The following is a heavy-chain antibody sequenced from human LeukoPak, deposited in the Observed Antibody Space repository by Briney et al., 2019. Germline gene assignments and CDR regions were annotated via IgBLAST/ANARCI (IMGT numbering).Heavy chain of an antibody. CDR2: ITSSSYYI. J-gene: IGHJ4*02. V-gene: IGHV3-21*01. CDR1: GFTFSSYT. Sequence: PGGSLRLSCAASGFTFSSYTMNWVRQAPGKGLEWVSSITSSSYYIQYAASVKGRFTISRDNAKNSLYLQMNSLRAEDTAVYYCARMTREYQGYWGQGTLVTVSS. D-gene: IGHD2-2*01. CDR3: ARMTREYQGY.